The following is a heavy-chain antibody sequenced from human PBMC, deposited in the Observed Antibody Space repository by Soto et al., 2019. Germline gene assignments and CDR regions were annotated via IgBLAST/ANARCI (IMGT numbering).Heavy chain of an antibody. CDR1: GYTFTSYG. D-gene: IGHD3-3*01. CDR3: ARWVRVTIVVGVIDNYSFDD. J-gene: IGHJ4*02. V-gene: IGHV1-18*04. Sequence: ASVQVSCKASGYTFTSYGISWVRQAPGQGLEWMGWISAYNGNTNYAQKLQGRVTMTTDTSTSTAYMELRSLRSDDTAVYYCARWVRVTIVVGVIDNYSFDDWCPGPLVTVSS. CDR2: ISAYNGNT.